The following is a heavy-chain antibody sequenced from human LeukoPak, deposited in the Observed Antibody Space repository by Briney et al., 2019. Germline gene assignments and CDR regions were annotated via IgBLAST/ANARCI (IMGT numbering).Heavy chain of an antibody. CDR1: GFPFSTYA. CDR2: ITGSGGFT. J-gene: IGHJ4*02. CDR3: VRSLDY. V-gene: IGHV3-23*01. Sequence: GGSLRLSCAASGFPFSTYAMNWARQAPGKGLEWVSVITGSGGFTQYADSVKGRFTISRDNSKNTVYLQMNSLRVEDTALYYCVRSLDYWGQGTLVTVSS.